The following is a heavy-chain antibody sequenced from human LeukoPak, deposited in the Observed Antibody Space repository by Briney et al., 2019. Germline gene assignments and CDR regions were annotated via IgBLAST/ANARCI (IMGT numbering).Heavy chain of an antibody. Sequence: SETLSLTCAVSGCSISSGGYSWRWIRQPPGKGLEWIGYIYYSGSTNYNPSLKSRVTISVDTSKNQFSLKLSSVTAADTAVYYCASVDTAMGSVDYWGQGTLVTVSS. D-gene: IGHD5-18*01. CDR1: GCSISSGGYS. CDR3: ASVDTAMGSVDY. CDR2: IYYSGST. V-gene: IGHV4-61*08. J-gene: IGHJ4*02.